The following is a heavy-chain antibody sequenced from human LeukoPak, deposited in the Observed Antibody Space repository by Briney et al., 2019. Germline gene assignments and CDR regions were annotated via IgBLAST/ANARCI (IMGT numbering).Heavy chain of an antibody. D-gene: IGHD4-23*01. V-gene: IGHV3-30*02. CDR2: IRYDGSNK. J-gene: IGHJ4*02. Sequence: PGGSLRLSCAASGFTFSSYEMNWVRQAPGKGLEWVAFIRYDGSNKYYADSVKGRFTISRDNSKNTLYLQMNSLRAEDTAVYYCASHGGNSKLKFDYWGQGTLVTVSS. CDR1: GFTFSSYE. CDR3: ASHGGNSKLKFDY.